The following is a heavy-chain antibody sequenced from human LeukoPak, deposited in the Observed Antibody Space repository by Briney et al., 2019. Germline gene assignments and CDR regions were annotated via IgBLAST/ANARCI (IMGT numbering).Heavy chain of an antibody. V-gene: IGHV3-23*01. J-gene: IGHJ4*02. CDR3: AKDQGSYSYGFPSDY. D-gene: IGHD5-18*01. CDR1: GFTFSSYA. Sequence: GGSLRLSCAASGFTFSSYAMSWVRQAPGKGLEWVSAISGSGGSTYYADSVKGRFTISRDNSKNTLYLQMNSLRAEDTAVYYCAKDQGSYSYGFPSDYWGQGTLVTVPS. CDR2: ISGSGGST.